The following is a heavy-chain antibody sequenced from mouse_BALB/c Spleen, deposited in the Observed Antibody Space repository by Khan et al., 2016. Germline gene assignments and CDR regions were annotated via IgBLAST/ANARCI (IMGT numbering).Heavy chain of an antibody. CDR3: ARGKYDGVAY. D-gene: IGHD2-14*01. V-gene: IGHV9-3-1*01. J-gene: IGHJ3*01. CDR2: INTYTGEP. CDR1: GYTFTNYG. Sequence: QLVQSGPELKKPGETVKISCKASGYTFTNYGMNWVKQAPGKGLKWMGWINTYTGEPTYADDFKGRFAFSLETSASTAYLQINNLKNEDTATYFCARGKYDGVAYWGQGTLVTVSA.